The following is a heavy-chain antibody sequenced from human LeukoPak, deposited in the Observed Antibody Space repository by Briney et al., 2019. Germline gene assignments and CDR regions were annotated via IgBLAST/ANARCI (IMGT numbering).Heavy chain of an antibody. D-gene: IGHD6-6*01. J-gene: IGHJ4*02. CDR1: GLTVSSNY. CDR3: ARERVENQQLVGGNY. V-gene: IGHV3-66*01. Sequence: PGGSLRLSCAASGLTVSSNYMSWVRQAPGKGLEWVSVIYSGGSTYYADSVKGRFTISRDNSKNTLYLQMNSLRAEDTAVYYCARERVENQQLVGGNYWGQGTLVTVPS. CDR2: IYSGGST.